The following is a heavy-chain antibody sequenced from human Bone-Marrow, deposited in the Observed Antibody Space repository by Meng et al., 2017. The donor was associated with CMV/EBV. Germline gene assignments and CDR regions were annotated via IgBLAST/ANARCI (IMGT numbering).Heavy chain of an antibody. V-gene: IGHV3-23*01. CDR3: AKGPVPAAIFSAFDI. D-gene: IGHD2-2*01. CDR2: ISGSGGST. J-gene: IGHJ3*02. CDR1: GFTFSSYA. Sequence: GESLKISCAASGFTFSSYAMSWVRQAPGKGLEWVSAISGSGGSTYYADSVKGRFTISRDNSKNTLYLQMHSLRAEDTAVYYCAKGPVPAAIFSAFDIWGQGTMVTVSS.